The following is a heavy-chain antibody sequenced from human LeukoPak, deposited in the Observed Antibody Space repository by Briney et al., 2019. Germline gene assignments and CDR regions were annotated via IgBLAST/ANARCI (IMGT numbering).Heavy chain of an antibody. J-gene: IGHJ4*02. Sequence: GGSLRLSCAASGFTVSSNYMSWVRQAPGKGLEWVSGIYSGGSTYYADSVRGRFTISRDNSKNTLYLQMNSLRAEDTAVYYCARDPVAGEPGKGKPKDYWGQGTLVTVSS. V-gene: IGHV3-66*02. CDR3: ARDPVAGEPGKGKPKDY. D-gene: IGHD1-14*01. CDR2: IYSGGST. CDR1: GFTVSSNY.